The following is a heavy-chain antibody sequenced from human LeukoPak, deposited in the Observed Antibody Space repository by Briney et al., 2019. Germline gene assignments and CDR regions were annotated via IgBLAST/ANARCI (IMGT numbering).Heavy chain of an antibody. J-gene: IGHJ6*02. CDR3: ARDVSIRDYYYGMDV. CDR2: IYYSGST. CDR1: GASISSNSSTSS. Sequence: SETLSLTCAVSGASISSNSSTSSWSWIRQPPGKGLEWIGYIYYSGSTSYNPSLKSRVTISVDTSKNQFSLRLSSVTAADTAMYYCARDVSIRDYYYGMDVWGQGTTVTVSS. D-gene: IGHD3-10*01. V-gene: IGHV4-61*01.